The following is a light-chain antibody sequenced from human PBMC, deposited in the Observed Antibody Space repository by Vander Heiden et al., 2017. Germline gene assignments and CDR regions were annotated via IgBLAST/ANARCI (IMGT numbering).Light chain of an antibody. CDR2: DAS. V-gene: IGKV3-15*01. CDR3: QQYDIWPPVS. J-gene: IGKJ2*01. CDR1: QCIPPR. Sequence: EIVLTQSPATLSVSPGARAVLTCSASQCIPPRLAWYQHKPGQAPRLLIYDASTRDTDIAARFSGNGYGAEFALTISSRQSEDAAVYYCQQYDIWPPVSFGQGTKLEIK.